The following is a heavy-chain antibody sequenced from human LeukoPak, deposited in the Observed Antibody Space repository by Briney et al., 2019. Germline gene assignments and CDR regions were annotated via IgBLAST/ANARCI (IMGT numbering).Heavy chain of an antibody. CDR1: GFPFSSYS. V-gene: IGHV3-21*01. CDR3: AGGLFGCDFDF. CDR2: ISRITIYM. Sequence: GSLRPSCAASGFPFSSYSMNWVRQAPGKGLGGVSSISRITIYMDYSDSVRVRFTIHRDNAEKSLYMQMHSLRAEGTAVCYWAGGLFGCDFDFWGQGTLVTVSS. J-gene: IGHJ4*02. D-gene: IGHD3-10*02.